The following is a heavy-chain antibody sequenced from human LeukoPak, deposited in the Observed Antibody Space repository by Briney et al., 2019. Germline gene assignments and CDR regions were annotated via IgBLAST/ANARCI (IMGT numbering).Heavy chain of an antibody. CDR2: VSTYNSNT. CDR3: AKNGRVRRVVKDLFES. CDR1: GYTFTDYD. Sequence: GASVTVSCKTSGYTFTDYDITWVRQAPGQGLEGMGRVSTYNSNTYYGQRFQGRVTMTADTSTNTAYMELRSLRSDDTAVYFCAKNGRVRRVVKDLFESWGQGTLITVSS. V-gene: IGHV1-18*01. D-gene: IGHD3-10*01. J-gene: IGHJ4*01.